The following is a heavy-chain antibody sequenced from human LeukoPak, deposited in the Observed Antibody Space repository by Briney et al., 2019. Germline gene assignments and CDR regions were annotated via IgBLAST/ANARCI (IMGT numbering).Heavy chain of an antibody. V-gene: IGHV4-59*01. J-gene: IGHJ4*02. D-gene: IGHD3-10*01. CDR1: GGSISSYY. CDR3: ARVNAYYYGSGSYSHFDY. Sequence: SETLSLTCTVSGGSISSYYWSWIRQPPGKGLEWIGYIYYSGSTNYNPSLKSRVTISVDTSKNQFSLKLSSATAADTAVYYCARVNAYYYGSGSYSHFDYWGQGTLVTVSS. CDR2: IYYSGST.